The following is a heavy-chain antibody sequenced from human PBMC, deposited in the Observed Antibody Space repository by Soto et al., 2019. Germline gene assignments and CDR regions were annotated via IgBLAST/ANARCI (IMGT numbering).Heavy chain of an antibody. J-gene: IGHJ4*02. D-gene: IGHD3-22*01. V-gene: IGHV3-23*01. CDR2: ISGSGGST. CDR1: GFTFSSYA. Sequence: EVQLLESGGGLVQPGGSLRLSCAASGFTFSSYAMSWVRQAPGKGLEWVSAISGSGGSTYYADSVKGRFTISRDNSKNTLYLQMNSVRAEDTAVYYCAKVKGSSGYYYYFDYWGQGTLVTVSS. CDR3: AKVKGSSGYYYYFDY.